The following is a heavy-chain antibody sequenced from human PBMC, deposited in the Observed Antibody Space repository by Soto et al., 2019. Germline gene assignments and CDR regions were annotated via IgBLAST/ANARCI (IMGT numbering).Heavy chain of an antibody. CDR1: GYSVSSSDYY. CDR2: MLYSGLT. J-gene: IGHJ6*02. Sequence: PSETLSLTCSVSGYSVSSSDYYWAWIRQPPGKVLEWIGSMLYSGLTYYNPSLKSRVTLSVDTSKNQFSVRLNSVTASDTAVYYCAPLSVSLSGPYGIHVWGQGTTVTVSS. V-gene: IGHV4-39*01. CDR3: APLSVSLSGPYGIHV. D-gene: IGHD2-15*01.